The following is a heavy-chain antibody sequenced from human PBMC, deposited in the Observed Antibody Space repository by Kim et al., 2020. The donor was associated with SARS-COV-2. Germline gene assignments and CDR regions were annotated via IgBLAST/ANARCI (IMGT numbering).Heavy chain of an antibody. J-gene: IGHJ4*02. CDR3: ARGRYSGSYSGQLYYFDY. D-gene: IGHD1-26*01. CDR2: INHSGST. CDR1: GGSFSGYY. Sequence: SETLSLTCAVYGGSFSGYYWSWIRQPPGKGLEWIGEINHSGSTNYNPSLKSRVTISVDTSKNQFSLKLSSVTAADTAVYYCARGRYSGSYSGQLYYFDYWGQGTLVTVSS. V-gene: IGHV4-34*01.